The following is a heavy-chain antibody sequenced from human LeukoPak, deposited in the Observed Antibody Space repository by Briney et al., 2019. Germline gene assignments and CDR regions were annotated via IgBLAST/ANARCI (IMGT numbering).Heavy chain of an antibody. V-gene: IGHV3-66*01. J-gene: IGHJ4*02. CDR3: ARVVDIVAMELSYYFDY. D-gene: IGHD5-12*01. CDR1: GGSISSSSYY. Sequence: ETLSLTCTVSGGSISSSSYYWGWIRQPPGKGLEWVSVIYSGGSTYYADSVKGRFTISRDNSKNTLYLQMNSLRAEDTAVYYCARVVDIVAMELSYYFDYWGQGTLVTVSS. CDR2: IYSGGST.